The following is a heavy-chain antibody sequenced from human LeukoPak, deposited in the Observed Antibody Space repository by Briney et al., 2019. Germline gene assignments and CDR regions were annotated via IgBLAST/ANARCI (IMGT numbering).Heavy chain of an antibody. CDR3: ARALLYSSGRPYYFDY. D-gene: IGHD6-19*01. V-gene: IGHV4-61*02. J-gene: IGHJ4*02. CDR2: IYTSGST. Sequence: SETLSLTCTVSGGSISSANYYWNWIRQPAGKGLEWIGRIYTSGSTNYNPSLKSRVTISVDTSKNQFSLKLSSVTAADTAVYYCARALLYSSGRPYYFDYWGQGTLVTVSS. CDR1: GGSISSANYY.